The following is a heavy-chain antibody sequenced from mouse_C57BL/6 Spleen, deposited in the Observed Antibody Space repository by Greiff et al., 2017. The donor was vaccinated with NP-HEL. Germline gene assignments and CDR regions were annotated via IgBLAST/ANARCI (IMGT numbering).Heavy chain of an antibody. J-gene: IGHJ4*01. Sequence: QVQLQQPGAELVKPGASVKLSCKASGYTFTSYWMQWVKQRPGQGLEWIGEIDPSDSYTNYNQKFKGKATLTVDTSSSTAYMQLSSLTSEDSVVYYCARELGLLLRTRGAMDYWGQGTSVTVSS. CDR2: IDPSDSYT. V-gene: IGHV1-50*01. CDR3: ARELGLLLRTRGAMDY. D-gene: IGHD1-1*01. CDR1: GYTFTSYW.